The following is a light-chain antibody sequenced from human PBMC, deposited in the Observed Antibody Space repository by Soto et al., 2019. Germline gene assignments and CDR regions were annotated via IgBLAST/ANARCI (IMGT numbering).Light chain of an antibody. V-gene: IGLV4-69*01. CDR2: LNSDGSH. CDR3: QTWGTGIQWV. CDR1: RGHSSYA. J-gene: IGLJ3*02. Sequence: QAVVTQSPSASASLGASVKLTCTLTRGHSSYAIAWHQQQPEKGPRYLMKLNSDGSHSKGDGIPDRFSGSSSGAERYLTISSLQSEDEADYYCQTWGTGIQWVFGGGTKVTVL.